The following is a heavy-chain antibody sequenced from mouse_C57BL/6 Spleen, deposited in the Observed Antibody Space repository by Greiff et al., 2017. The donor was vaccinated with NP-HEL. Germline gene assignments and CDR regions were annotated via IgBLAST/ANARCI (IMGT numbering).Heavy chain of an antibody. CDR1: GYAFSSSW. V-gene: IGHV1-82*01. Sequence: VQLQQSGPELVKPGASVKISCKASGYAFSSSWMNWVKQRPGKGLEWIGRIYPGDGDTNYNGKFKGKATLTADKSSSTAYMQLSSLTSEDSAVYFCARNLYYDYDGFAYWGQGTLVTVSA. CDR3: ARNLYYDYDGFAY. CDR2: IYPGDGDT. D-gene: IGHD2-4*01. J-gene: IGHJ3*01.